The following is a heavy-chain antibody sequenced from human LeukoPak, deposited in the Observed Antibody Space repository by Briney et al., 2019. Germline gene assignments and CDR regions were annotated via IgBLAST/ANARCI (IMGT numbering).Heavy chain of an antibody. Sequence: ASVKVSCKASGYTFTGYYMHWVRQAPGQGLEWMGWINPNSGGTNYAQKFQGRVTMTRDTSISTAYMELSRLRSDDTAVYYCARSSGSYPYNWFDPWCQGTLVTVSS. D-gene: IGHD1-26*01. V-gene: IGHV1-2*02. CDR1: GYTFTGYY. J-gene: IGHJ5*02. CDR3: ARSSGSYPYNWFDP. CDR2: INPNSGGT.